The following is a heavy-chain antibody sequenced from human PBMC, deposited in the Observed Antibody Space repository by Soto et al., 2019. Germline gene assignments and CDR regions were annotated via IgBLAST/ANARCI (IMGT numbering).Heavy chain of an antibody. CDR1: GFTVRTDW. V-gene: IGHV3-66*01. CDR2: IRSGGNT. Sequence: ESGGGLVQPGGSLRLSCAASGFTVRTDWMYWVRQAPGKGLEWVSVIRSGGNTYYADSVEGRFTISRDNSKNTGYLQMNSLRAEDTAVDYCVRENDYYGRDVWGQGTTVTVSS. CDR3: VRENDYYGRDV. J-gene: IGHJ6*02.